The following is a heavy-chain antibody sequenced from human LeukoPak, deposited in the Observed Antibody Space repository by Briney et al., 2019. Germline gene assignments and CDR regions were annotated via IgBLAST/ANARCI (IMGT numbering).Heavy chain of an antibody. J-gene: IGHJ2*01. CDR2: IYTSGST. D-gene: IGHD6-13*01. CDR1: GVSISSYS. Sequence: ASETLSLTCTVSGVSISSYSWSWIRQPAGKGLEWIGRIYTSGSTNYNPSLKSRVTMSVDMSKNQFSLKLSSMIAADTAVYYCARVSSSWYQDWYFDLWGRGTLVTVPS. V-gene: IGHV4-4*07. CDR3: ARVSSSWYQDWYFDL.